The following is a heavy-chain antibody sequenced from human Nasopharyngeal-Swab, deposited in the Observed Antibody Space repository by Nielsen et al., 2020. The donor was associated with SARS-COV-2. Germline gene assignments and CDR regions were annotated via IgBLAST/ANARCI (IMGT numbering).Heavy chain of an antibody. CDR1: GFTFSSYA. Sequence: GESLKISCAAPGFTFSSYAMHWVRQAPGKGLEYVSAISSNGGSTYYADSVKGRFTISRDNSKNTLYLQMGSLRAEDMAVYYCARDGGYSYGFSPNYGMDVWGQGTTVIVSS. CDR3: ARDGGYSYGFSPNYGMDV. J-gene: IGHJ6*02. V-gene: IGHV3-64*02. CDR2: ISSNGGST. D-gene: IGHD5-18*01.